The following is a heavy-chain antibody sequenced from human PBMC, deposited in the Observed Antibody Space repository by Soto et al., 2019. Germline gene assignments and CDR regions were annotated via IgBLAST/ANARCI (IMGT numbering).Heavy chain of an antibody. V-gene: IGHV3-23*01. CDR1: GFIFSTYA. CDR2: ISGSGGAT. D-gene: IGHD3-22*01. J-gene: IGHJ4*02. CDR3: AKGPNSGYYYYFDY. Sequence: GGSLRLSCAASGFIFSTYAMTWVRQVPGRGLEWVSGISGSGGATYYADSVKGRLTISRDNSKNTLYLQMNSLRAEDTAVYYCAKGPNSGYYYYFDYWGQGTLVTVSS.